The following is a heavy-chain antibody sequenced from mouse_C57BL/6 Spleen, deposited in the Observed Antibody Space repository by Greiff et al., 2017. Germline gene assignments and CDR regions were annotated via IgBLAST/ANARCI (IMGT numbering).Heavy chain of an antibody. J-gene: IGHJ2*01. Sequence: EVHLVESGGGLVKPGGSLKLSCAASGFTFSDYGMHWVRQAPEKGLEWVAYISSGSSTIYYADTVKGRFTISRDNAKNTLFLQMTSLRSEDTAMYYCARSTDDGYYLGYFDYWGQGTTLTVSS. CDR3: ARSTDDGYYLGYFDY. CDR2: ISSGSSTI. V-gene: IGHV5-17*01. D-gene: IGHD2-3*01. CDR1: GFTFSDYG.